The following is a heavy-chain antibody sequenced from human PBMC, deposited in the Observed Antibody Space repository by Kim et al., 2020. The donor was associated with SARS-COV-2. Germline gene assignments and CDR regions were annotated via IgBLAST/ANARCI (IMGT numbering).Heavy chain of an antibody. D-gene: IGHD2-2*01. V-gene: IGHV4-61*01. Sequence: SETLSLTCTVSGGSVSSGSYYWSWIRQPPGKGLEWIGDIYYSGSTNYNPSLKIRVTISVDTSKNQFSLKLSSVTAADTSVYYCARDLGPYQLPPNYNWFDRWGQGTLVTASS. CDR1: GGSVSSGSYY. CDR3: ARDLGPYQLPPNYNWFDR. CDR2: IYYSGST. J-gene: IGHJ5*02.